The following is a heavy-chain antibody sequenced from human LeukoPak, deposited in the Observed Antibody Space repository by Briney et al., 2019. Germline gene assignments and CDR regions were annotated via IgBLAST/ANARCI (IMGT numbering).Heavy chain of an antibody. J-gene: IGHJ4*02. CDR2: ISSSGSTI. CDR3: ARVYGSGYYFDY. CDR1: GGSISTTTYY. Sequence: LSLTCTVSGGSISTTTYYWGWIRQPPGKGLEWVSYISSSGSTIYYADSVKGRFTISRDNAKNSLYLQMNSLRAEDTAVYYCARVYGSGYYFDYWGQGTLVTVSS. V-gene: IGHV3-11*01. D-gene: IGHD3-10*01.